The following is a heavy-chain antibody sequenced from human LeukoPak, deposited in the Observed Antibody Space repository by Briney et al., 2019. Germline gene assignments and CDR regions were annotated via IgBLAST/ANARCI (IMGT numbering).Heavy chain of an antibody. V-gene: IGHV3-23*01. CDR3: AKDVAAFPDY. CDR2: ISGSGGST. Sequence: GGSLRLSCAASGFTFSSYAMSWIRQAPGKGLEWASAISGSGGSTYYADSVKGRFTISRDNSKNTLYLQMNSLRAEDTAVYYCAKDVAAFPDYWGQRTLVTVSS. J-gene: IGHJ4*02. D-gene: IGHD6-13*01. CDR1: GFTFSSYA.